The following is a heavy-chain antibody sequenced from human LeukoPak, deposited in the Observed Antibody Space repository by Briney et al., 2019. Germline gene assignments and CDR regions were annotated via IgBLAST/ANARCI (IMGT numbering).Heavy chain of an antibody. Sequence: PGTSLRLSCVASGFTFSTYAMHWVRQAPGKGLEWVAVILYHGSDKYYVDSVKGRFTISRDNSKNTLYLQMNSLRTEDTAVFYCARAINSAWHNIDYWGQGTLVTVSS. CDR1: GFTFSTYA. CDR2: ILYHGSDK. J-gene: IGHJ4*02. CDR3: ARAINSAWHNIDY. D-gene: IGHD2/OR15-2a*01. V-gene: IGHV3-30*04.